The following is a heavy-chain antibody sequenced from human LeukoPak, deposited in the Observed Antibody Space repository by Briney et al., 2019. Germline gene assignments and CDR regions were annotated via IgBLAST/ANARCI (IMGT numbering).Heavy chain of an antibody. CDR1: GYSFTSYW. Sequence: GESLKISCKGSGYSFTSYWISWVRQMPGKGLEWMGRIDPSDSYTNYSPSFQGHVTISADKSISTAYLQWSNLKASDTAMYYCAAHREATIGQFDYWGQGTLVTVSS. D-gene: IGHD5-12*01. CDR3: AAHREATIGQFDY. V-gene: IGHV5-10-1*01. J-gene: IGHJ4*02. CDR2: IDPSDSYT.